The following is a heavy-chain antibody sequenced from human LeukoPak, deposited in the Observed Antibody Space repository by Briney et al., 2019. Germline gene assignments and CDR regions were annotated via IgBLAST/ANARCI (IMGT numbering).Heavy chain of an antibody. CDR1: EFTFSNYW. CDR2: INEDETAK. CDR3: ASGAVAGDYYGMDV. D-gene: IGHD6-19*01. J-gene: IGHJ6*02. V-gene: IGHV3-7*03. Sequence: PGGSLRLSCAASEFTFSNYWMTWVRQAPGKGLEWVANINEDETAKYYVGSVKGRFTISRDNAKNSLYLQMNSLRAEDTAVYYCASGAVAGDYYGMDVWGQGTTVTVSS.